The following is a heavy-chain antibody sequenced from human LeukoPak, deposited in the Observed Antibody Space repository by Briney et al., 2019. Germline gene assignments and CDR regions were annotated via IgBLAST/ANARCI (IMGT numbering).Heavy chain of an antibody. J-gene: IGHJ3*02. CDR1: GGTFSSYA. D-gene: IGHD4-23*01. CDR3: SRDRSAKGGNLACDI. CDR2: IIPIFGTA. Sequence: SVKVSCKASGGTFSSYAISWLRQAPGQGLEWMGGIIPIFGTANYAQKFQGRVTITADESTSTAYMELSSLRSEDTAVYYCSRDRSAKGGNLACDILLQGTMASVS. V-gene: IGHV1-69*13.